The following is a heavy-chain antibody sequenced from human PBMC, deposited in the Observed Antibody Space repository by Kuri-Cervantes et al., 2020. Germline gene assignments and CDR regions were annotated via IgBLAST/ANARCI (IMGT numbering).Heavy chain of an antibody. CDR2: IKQDGSEE. Sequence: GGSLRLSCAASGFTFSSYWMSWVRQAPGKGLEWVANIKQDGSEEYYVDSVKGRFTISRDNAKNSLYLQMNSLRAEDTAVYYCARWSYYGSGSYTGGIDYWGQGTLVTVSS. D-gene: IGHD3-10*01. CDR3: ARWSYYGSGSYTGGIDY. CDR1: GFTFSSYW. J-gene: IGHJ4*02. V-gene: IGHV3-7*01.